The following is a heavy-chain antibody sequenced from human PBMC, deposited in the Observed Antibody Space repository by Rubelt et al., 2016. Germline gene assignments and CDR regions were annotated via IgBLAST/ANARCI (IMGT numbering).Heavy chain of an antibody. CDR1: GGSFSGYY. Sequence: QVQLQQWGAGLLKPSETLSLTCAVYGGSFSGYYWSWIRQPPGKGLEWMGEINNSGSTNYNPSLKSRVTISVDTSKNQFSLKLSSVTAADTAVYYCARGRRGSSSWLGRDYYGMDVWGQGTTVTVSS. D-gene: IGHD6-13*01. J-gene: IGHJ6*02. CDR3: ARGRRGSSSWLGRDYYGMDV. CDR2: INNSGST. V-gene: IGHV4-34*01.